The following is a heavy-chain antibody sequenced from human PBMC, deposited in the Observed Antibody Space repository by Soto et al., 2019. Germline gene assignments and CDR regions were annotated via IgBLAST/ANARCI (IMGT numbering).Heavy chain of an antibody. D-gene: IGHD3-9*01. CDR3: ARHKTDSVLRYFDWLPKGGVFDY. Sequence: SETLSLTCTVSGGSISSSSYYWGWIRQPPGKGLEWIGSIYYSGSTYYNPSLKSRVTISVDTSKNQFSLKLSSVTAADTAVYYCARHKTDSVLRYFDWLPKGGVFDYWGQGTLVTVSS. V-gene: IGHV4-39*01. J-gene: IGHJ4*02. CDR1: GGSISSSSYY. CDR2: IYYSGST.